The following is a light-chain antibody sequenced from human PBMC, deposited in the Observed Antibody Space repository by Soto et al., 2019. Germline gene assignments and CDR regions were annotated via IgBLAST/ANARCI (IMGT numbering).Light chain of an antibody. Sequence: EIVFTQSPGTLSLSPGESATLSCRASQSASSYLAWYQQTPGQAPRLLIYDASSRPTGIPDRFSGSWSGTDFSLTISRLEPEDFAVYYCQQDGSSPWTFGEGTKV. CDR1: QSASSY. CDR3: QQDGSSPWT. V-gene: IGKV3-20*01. CDR2: DAS. J-gene: IGKJ1*01.